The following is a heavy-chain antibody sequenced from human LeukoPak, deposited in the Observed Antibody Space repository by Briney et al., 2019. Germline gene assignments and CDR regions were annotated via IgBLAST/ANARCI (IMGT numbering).Heavy chain of an antibody. CDR2: INWNGGST. D-gene: IGHD1-26*01. CDR1: GFTFDDYG. Sequence: GGSLRLSCAASGFTFDDYGMGWVRQAPGKGLEWVSGINWNGGSTGYADSVKGRFTISRDNAKNSLYLQMNSLRAEDTALYYCASRYSGSYGAFDVWGQGTMVTVSS. V-gene: IGHV3-20*04. J-gene: IGHJ3*01. CDR3: ASRYSGSYGAFDV.